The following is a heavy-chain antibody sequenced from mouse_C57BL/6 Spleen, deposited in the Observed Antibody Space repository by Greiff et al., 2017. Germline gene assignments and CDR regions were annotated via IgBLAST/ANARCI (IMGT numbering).Heavy chain of an antibody. CDR2: ISYDGSN. V-gene: IGHV3-6*01. D-gene: IGHD3-2*02. CDR1: GYSITSGYY. J-gene: IGHJ3*01. CDR3: AREGAQALY. Sequence: LVESGPGLVKPSQSLSLTCSVTGYSITSGYYWNWIRQFPGNKLEWMGYISYDGSNNYNPSLKNRISITRDTSKNQFFLKLNSVTTEDTATYYCAREGAQALYWGQGTLVTVSA.